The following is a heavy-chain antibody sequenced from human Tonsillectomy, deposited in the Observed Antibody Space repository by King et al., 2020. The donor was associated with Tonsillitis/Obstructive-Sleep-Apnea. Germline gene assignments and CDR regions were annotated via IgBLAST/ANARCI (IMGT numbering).Heavy chain of an antibody. J-gene: IGHJ4*02. D-gene: IGHD2-2*02. CDR2: IIPILGIA. V-gene: IGHV1-69*10. Sequence: HVQLVQSGAEVKKPGSSVKVSCKASGGTFSSYAISWVRQAPGQGLEWIGGIIPILGIANYAQKFQGRVTITADKSTSTAYMELSSLRSEDTAVYYCARETSPGYCSSTSCYRGEYYFDYWGQGTLVTVSS. CDR1: GGTFSSYA. CDR3: ARETSPGYCSSTSCYRGEYYFDY.